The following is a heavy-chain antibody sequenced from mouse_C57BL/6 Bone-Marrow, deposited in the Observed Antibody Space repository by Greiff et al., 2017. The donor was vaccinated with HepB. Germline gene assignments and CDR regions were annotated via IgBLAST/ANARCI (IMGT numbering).Heavy chain of an antibody. J-gene: IGHJ4*01. CDR2: IKYDGSST. Sequence: EVKLMESAGGLVQPGSSMKLSCTASGFTFSDYYMAWVRQVPEKGLEWVANIKYDGSSTYYLDSLKSRFIISRDNAKNILYLQMSSLKSEDTATYYCAREGDGSSYYAMDYWGQGTSVTVSS. CDR1: GFTFSDYY. CDR3: AREGDGSSYYAMDY. D-gene: IGHD1-1*01. V-gene: IGHV5-16*01.